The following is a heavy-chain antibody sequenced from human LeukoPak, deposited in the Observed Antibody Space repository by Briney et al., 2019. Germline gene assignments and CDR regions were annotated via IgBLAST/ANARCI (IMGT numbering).Heavy chain of an antibody. J-gene: IGHJ4*02. D-gene: IGHD6-6*01. CDR2: IYYNGST. V-gene: IGHV4-39*07. CDR3: ARNLGQQVGLFDY. CDR1: GGSISSSSYY. Sequence: PPETLSLTCTVSGGSISSSSYYWGWIRQPPGKGLEWIGSIYYNGSTYYNPSLKSRVTISVDTSKNQFSLKLSSVTAADTAVYYCARNLGQQVGLFDYWGQGTLVTVSS.